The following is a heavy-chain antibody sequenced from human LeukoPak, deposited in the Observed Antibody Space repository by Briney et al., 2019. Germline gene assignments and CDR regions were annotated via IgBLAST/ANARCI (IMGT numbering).Heavy chain of an antibody. CDR3: ARLKYSRSSRAQGPFDY. Sequence: GESLKISCKGSGYSFTSYWIGWVRQMPGKGLEWMGIIYPGDSDTRYSPSFQGQVTISADKSISTAYLQWSSLKASDTAIYYCARLKYSRSSRAQGPFDYWGQGTLVIVSS. V-gene: IGHV5-51*01. J-gene: IGHJ4*02. D-gene: IGHD6-6*01. CDR2: IYPGDSDT. CDR1: GYSFTSYW.